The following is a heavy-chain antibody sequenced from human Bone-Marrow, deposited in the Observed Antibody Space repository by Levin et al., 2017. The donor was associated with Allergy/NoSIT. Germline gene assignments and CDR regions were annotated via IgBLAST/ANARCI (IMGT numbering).Heavy chain of an antibody. J-gene: IGHJ4*02. CDR3: ARGPLSSGWSYYFDY. CDR2: IYYDGST. CDR1: GGSISPYY. Sequence: SQTLSLTCTVSGGSISPYYWSWIRRSPVKGLEWLGFIYYDGSTNYNPSLKSLFTLSVDTSKNQFSLRLSSVTAADTAVYYCARGPLSSGWSYYFDYWGQGTQVTVSS. D-gene: IGHD6-19*01. V-gene: IGHV4-59*01.